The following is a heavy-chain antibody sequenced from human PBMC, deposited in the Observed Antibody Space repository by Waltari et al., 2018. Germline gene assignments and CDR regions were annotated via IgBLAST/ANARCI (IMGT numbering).Heavy chain of an antibody. Sequence: EVQLLVSGGGLVQPGGSLRLSCPASAFTFISSAMSWVRQAPGKGLGWVSSISGPGLTTFYADSVKGRFSISRDNSKNTLYLQINGLRADDTAVYYCAKVGGIAAAEFQFDFWGRGTLVTVSS. J-gene: IGHJ4*02. CDR2: ISGPGLTT. V-gene: IGHV3-23*01. D-gene: IGHD6-13*01. CDR3: AKVGGIAAAEFQFDF. CDR1: AFTFISSA.